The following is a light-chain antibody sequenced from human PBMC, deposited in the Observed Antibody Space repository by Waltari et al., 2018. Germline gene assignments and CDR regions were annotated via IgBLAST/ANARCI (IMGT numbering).Light chain of an antibody. CDR1: SSDVGGHNH. V-gene: IGLV2-14*01. J-gene: IGLJ3*02. CDR2: DVT. Sequence: QSALTQPVSVSGSPGQSITISCTGTSSDVGGHNHVSWLQQFPGKAPRLIIYDVTNRPSGVSNRFSGSKSANTASLTIAGLRSEDEADYYCTSCTSTTTWVFGGGTKVTV. CDR3: TSCTSTTTWV.